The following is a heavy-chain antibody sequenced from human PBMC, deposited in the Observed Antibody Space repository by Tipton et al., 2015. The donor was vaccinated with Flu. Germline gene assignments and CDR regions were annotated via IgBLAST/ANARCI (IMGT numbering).Heavy chain of an antibody. J-gene: IGHJ3*02. CDR1: GGSISSYY. CDR2: INHSGST. V-gene: IGHV4-34*01. CDR3: ARSCSSVPAFDI. D-gene: IGHD3-10*01. Sequence: TLSLTCTVSGGSISSYYWSWIRQPAGKGLEWIGEINHSGSTNYNPSLKSRVTISVDTSKNQFSLKLSSVTAEDTAVYYCARSCSSVPAFDIWGQGTMVTVSS.